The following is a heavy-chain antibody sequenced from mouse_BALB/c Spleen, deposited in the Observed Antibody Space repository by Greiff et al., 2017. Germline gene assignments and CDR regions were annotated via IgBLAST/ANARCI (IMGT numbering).Heavy chain of an antibody. J-gene: IGHJ4*01. V-gene: IGHV14-3*02. D-gene: IGHD1-1*01. CDR2: IDPANGNT. CDR3: ARSRAYYGSSYGYYAMDY. Sequence: EVQLQQSGAELVKPGASVKLSCTASGFNIKDTYMHWVKQRPEQGLEWIGRIDPANGNTKYDPKFQGKATITADTSSNTAYLQLSSLTSEDTAVYYYARSRAYYGSSYGYYAMDYWGQGTSVTVSS. CDR1: GFNIKDTY.